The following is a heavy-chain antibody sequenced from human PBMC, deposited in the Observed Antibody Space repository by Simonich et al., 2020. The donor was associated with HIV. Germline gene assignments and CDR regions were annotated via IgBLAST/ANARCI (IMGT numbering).Heavy chain of an antibody. CDR2: VAHTVDKT. CDR1: GHTLTELY. D-gene: IGHD3-9*01. J-gene: IGHJ2*01. V-gene: IGHV1-24*01. CDR3: ATWEVKDNVLTGFSYWYFDL. Sequence: QVHLVQSGAEVRKPGASVKVSCKVSGHTLTELYMHWVQKTPGRGLEGIGGVAHTVDKTTYNHKFPGRVTMTEETSTATAYIELSSLRSEDTALYSCATWEVKDNVLTGFSYWYFDLWGRGTLVTVSS.